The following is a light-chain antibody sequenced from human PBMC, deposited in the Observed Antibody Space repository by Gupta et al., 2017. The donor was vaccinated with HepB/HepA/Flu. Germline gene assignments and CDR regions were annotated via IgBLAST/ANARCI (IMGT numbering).Light chain of an antibody. V-gene: IGKV3-20*01. CDR1: QSVSSNY. Sequence: EIVLTQSPGTLSLSPGERATLSCRASQSVSSNYLAWYQQKPGQAPRLLVYGASSRATGIPDRFSGSGSGTDFTLTISRLEPVDFAVYYCQQYGSSPRSFGQGTKLEIK. CDR3: QQYGSSPRS. J-gene: IGKJ2*04. CDR2: GAS.